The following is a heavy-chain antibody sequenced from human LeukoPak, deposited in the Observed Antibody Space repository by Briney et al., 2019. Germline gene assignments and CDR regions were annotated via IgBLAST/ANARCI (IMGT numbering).Heavy chain of an antibody. D-gene: IGHD6-19*01. CDR1: GGSISSSNW. V-gene: IGHV4-4*02. CDR2: IYHSGST. J-gene: IGHJ4*02. CDR3: ARSFRSGWFDY. Sequence: SETLSLTCAVSGGSISSSNWWGWVRQPPGKGREWSGEIYHSGSTNYNPSLKSRVTISVDKSKTQFSLKLSSVTAADTAVYYCARSFRSGWFDYWGQGTLVTVSS.